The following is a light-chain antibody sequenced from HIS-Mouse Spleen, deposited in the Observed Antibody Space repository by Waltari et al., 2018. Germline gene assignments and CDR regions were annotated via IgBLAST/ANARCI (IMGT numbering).Light chain of an antibody. CDR3: AAWDDSLSGRV. Sequence: QSVLTQPPSASGTPGQRVTISCSGSSSNIGSNYVYWYQQLPGTVPKLRLYRNNRRPSGVPDRFSGSKSGTSASLAISGLRSEDEADYYCAAWDDSLSGRVFGGGTKLTVL. CDR1: SSNIGSNY. CDR2: RNN. J-gene: IGLJ2*01. V-gene: IGLV1-47*01.